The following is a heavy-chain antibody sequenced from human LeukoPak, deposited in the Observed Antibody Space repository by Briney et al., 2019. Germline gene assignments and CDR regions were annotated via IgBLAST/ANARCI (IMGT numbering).Heavy chain of an antibody. V-gene: IGHV3-48*03. CDR3: ARGATIRISYFDY. D-gene: IGHD5-12*01. CDR2: IGSSTRTM. J-gene: IGHJ4*02. Sequence: GGPLRLSCAASGLSFSTYDMTWVRQAPGKGLEWVSYIGSSTRTMYYAESLKGRFIISRDNAKNSLYLQMNSLRAEDTAVYYCARGATIRISYFDYWGQGTLVTVSS. CDR1: GLSFSTYD.